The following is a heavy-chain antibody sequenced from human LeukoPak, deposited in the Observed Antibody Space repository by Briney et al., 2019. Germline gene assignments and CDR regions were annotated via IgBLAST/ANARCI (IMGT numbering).Heavy chain of an antibody. D-gene: IGHD6-13*01. CDR1: GFIFSNYV. J-gene: IGHJ4*02. Sequence: PGRSLRLSCAASGFIFSNYVMHWVRQAPGKGLEWMTMISYDGNDKYYADSVKGRFTISRDNSKNTLYLQMNSLRAEDTAVYYCARVVAGTFDYWGQGTLVTVSS. V-gene: IGHV3-30*04. CDR3: ARVVAGTFDY. CDR2: ISYDGNDK.